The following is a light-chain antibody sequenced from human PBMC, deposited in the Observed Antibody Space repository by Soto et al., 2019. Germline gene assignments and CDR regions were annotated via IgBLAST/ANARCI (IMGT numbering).Light chain of an antibody. CDR1: SSDVGGYKF. J-gene: IGLJ3*02. V-gene: IGLV2-11*01. CDR3: CSYAGTSLV. Sequence: QSVLTQPRSVSGSPGQSVTISCTGTSSDVGGYKFVSWYQQHPGTAPKLMIFDVSQRPSGVPDRFSGSKSGNTASLTISGLQAEDEADYYCCSYAGTSLVFGGGPKVTVL. CDR2: DVS.